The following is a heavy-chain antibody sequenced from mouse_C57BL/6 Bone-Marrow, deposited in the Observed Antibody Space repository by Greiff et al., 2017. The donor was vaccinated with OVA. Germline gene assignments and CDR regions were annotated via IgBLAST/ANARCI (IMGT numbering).Heavy chain of an antibody. CDR2: INPGSGGT. Sequence: ESGAELVRPGTSVKVSCKASGYAFTNYLIEWVKQRPGQGLEWIGVINPGSGGTNYNEKFKGKATLTADKSSSTAYMQLSSLTSEDSAVYFCARSPFITTVVADYWGQGTTLTVSS. V-gene: IGHV1-54*01. CDR3: ARSPFITTVVADY. J-gene: IGHJ2*01. D-gene: IGHD1-1*01. CDR1: GYAFTNYL.